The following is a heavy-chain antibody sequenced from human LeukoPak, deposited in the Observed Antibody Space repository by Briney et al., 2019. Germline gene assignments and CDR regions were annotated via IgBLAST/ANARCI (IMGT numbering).Heavy chain of an antibody. CDR2: IWYDGSNK. Sequence: GRSLRLSCAASGFTYSSYGMHWVRQGPGKGLEWVAVIWYDGSNKYYADSVKGRFTISRDNSKNTLYLQMNSLRAEDTAVYYCAADYGDYYFDYWGQGTLVTVSS. CDR3: AADYGDYYFDY. J-gene: IGHJ4*02. V-gene: IGHV3-33*01. D-gene: IGHD4-17*01. CDR1: GFTYSSYG.